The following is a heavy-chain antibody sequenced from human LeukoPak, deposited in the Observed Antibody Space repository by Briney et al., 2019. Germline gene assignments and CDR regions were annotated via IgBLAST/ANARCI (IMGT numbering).Heavy chain of an antibody. J-gene: IGHJ4*02. D-gene: IGHD2-2*01. CDR3: ARLAVPPGNRGWYYEH. Sequence: GGSLRLSCVASEFIFSNYWMSWVRQGPGEGPEWVANINQGGSEKYYVVSVRGRFTISRDNAKKSLDLQMNSLRVEDTATYYCARLAVPPGNRGWYYEHWGQGTLVTVSS. CDR2: INQGGSEK. CDR1: EFIFSNYW. V-gene: IGHV3-7*03.